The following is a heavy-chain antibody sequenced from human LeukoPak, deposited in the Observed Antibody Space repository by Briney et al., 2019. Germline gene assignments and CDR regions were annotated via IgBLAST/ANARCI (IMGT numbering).Heavy chain of an antibody. V-gene: IGHV1-69*05. Sequence: GASVKVSCKASGGTFSSYAISWVRQAPGQGLEWMGGVIPIFGTANYAQKFQGRVTITTDESTSTAYMELSSLRSEDTALYYCARERTLDYWGQGTLVTVSS. D-gene: IGHD3/OR15-3a*01. CDR1: GGTFSSYA. CDR2: VIPIFGTA. J-gene: IGHJ4*02. CDR3: ARERTLDY.